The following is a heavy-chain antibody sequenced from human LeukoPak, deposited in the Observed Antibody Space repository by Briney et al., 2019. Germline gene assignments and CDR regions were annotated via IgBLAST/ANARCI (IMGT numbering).Heavy chain of an antibody. CDR2: IYYSGST. J-gene: IGHJ4*02. CDR1: GGSISSYY. V-gene: IGHV4-59*01. Sequence: SETLSLTCTVSGGSISSYYWSWIRQPPGKGLEWIGYIYYSGSTNYNPSLKSRVTISVDTSKNQFSLRLRSVTAADTAVYYCARDGYLAADYWGQGTLVTVSS. D-gene: IGHD2-2*03. CDR3: ARDGYLAADY.